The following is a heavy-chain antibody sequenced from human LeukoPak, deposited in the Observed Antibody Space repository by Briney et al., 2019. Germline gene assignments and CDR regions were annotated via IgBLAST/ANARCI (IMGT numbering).Heavy chain of an antibody. Sequence: GGSLRLSCAASGFTFSSYGMSWFRQAQGKGLEWVSTISGSAGGTYYADSVKGRFTISRDNSKNTLYLQMMSLRAADTAVYYSASAKLLGLYWNPGGGFLENWGQGTLVTVSS. CDR3: ASAKLLGLYWNPGGGFLEN. V-gene: IGHV3-23*01. CDR2: ISGSAGGT. CDR1: GFTFSSYG. J-gene: IGHJ4*02. D-gene: IGHD1-1*01.